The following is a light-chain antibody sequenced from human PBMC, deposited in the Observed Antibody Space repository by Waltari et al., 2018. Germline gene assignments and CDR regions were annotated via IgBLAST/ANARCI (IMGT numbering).Light chain of an antibody. V-gene: IGKV3-20*01. CDR1: QSVSSSY. Sequence: IVLSQSPGTLSLSPGERATLPCRASQSVSSSYLAWYQQKPGQAPRLLIYGASSRATGIPDRFSGSGSGTDFTLTISRVEPEDFAVYYCKQDGSSPATFGEGTKVEIK. CDR3: KQDGSSPAT. J-gene: IGKJ4*01. CDR2: GAS.